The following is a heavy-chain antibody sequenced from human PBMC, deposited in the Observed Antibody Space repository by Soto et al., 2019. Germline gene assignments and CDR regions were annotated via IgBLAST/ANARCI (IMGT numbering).Heavy chain of an antibody. CDR2: ISAHKGNT. D-gene: IGHD1-1*01. V-gene: IGHV1-18*01. CDR1: GYGFTTYG. Sequence: QVHLVQSGAEVKKPGASVKVSCKGSGYGFTTYGITWVRQAPGQGLEWMAWISAHKGNTNYAQKVQGRVTVTRDTSTSTAYIELRSLRYDDTAVYYCARGRYGDYWGQGALVTVSS. J-gene: IGHJ4*02. CDR3: ARGRYGDY.